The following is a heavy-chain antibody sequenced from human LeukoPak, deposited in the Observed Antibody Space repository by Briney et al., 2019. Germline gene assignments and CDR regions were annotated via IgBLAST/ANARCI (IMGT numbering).Heavy chain of an antibody. J-gene: IGHJ4*02. Sequence: GGSLRLSCAASGFTFSSYAMHWVRQAPGKGLEWVSAISGSGGSTYYADSVKGRFTISRDNSKNTLYLQMNSLRAEDTAVYYCAKDPQHVLRYFDPDYWGQGTLVTVSS. CDR3: AKDPQHVLRYFDPDY. D-gene: IGHD3-9*01. CDR1: GFTFSSYA. V-gene: IGHV3-23*01. CDR2: ISGSGGST.